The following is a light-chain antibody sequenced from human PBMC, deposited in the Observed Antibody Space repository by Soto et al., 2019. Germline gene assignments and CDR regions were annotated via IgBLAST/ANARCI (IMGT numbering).Light chain of an antibody. V-gene: IGLV2-23*02. J-gene: IGLJ1*01. CDR1: RSDIGSYNS. CDR3: CSYSSSSTFDV. CDR2: GVT. Sequence: QSALTQPASVSGSPGQSITISCTGTRSDIGSYNSIAWYQQHPGKAPRVMIFGVTKRPSGVSNRFSASKSGNTASLTISALQAEDEALYYCCSYSSSSTFDVFGTGTKLTVL.